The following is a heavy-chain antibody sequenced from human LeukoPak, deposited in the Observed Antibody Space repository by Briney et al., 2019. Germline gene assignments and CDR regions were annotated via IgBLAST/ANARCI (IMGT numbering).Heavy chain of an antibody. CDR1: GGSINIGGYY. D-gene: IGHD2-15*01. V-gene: IGHV4-31*03. J-gene: IGHJ5*02. Sequence: PSQTLSFTCTVSGGSINIGGYYWSWIRQYPGKGLEWIGFIYYSGSAFYNPSLKSRVTRSIDTSKNQFSLKLNSVTAADTAVYYCTRGRRYCGGGACPLNWFDPWGQGTRVTVSS. CDR2: IYYSGSA. CDR3: TRGRRYCGGGACPLNWFDP.